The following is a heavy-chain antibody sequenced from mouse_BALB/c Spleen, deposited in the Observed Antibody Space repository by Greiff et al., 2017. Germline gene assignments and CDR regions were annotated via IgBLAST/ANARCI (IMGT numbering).Heavy chain of an antibody. CDR2: INPYNDGT. Sequence: EVQLQQSGPELVKPGASVKMSCKASGYTFTSYVMHWVKQKPGQGLEWIGYINPYNDGTKYNEKFKGKATLTSDKSSSTAYMELSSLTSEDSAVYYCARSRLYYAMDYWGQGTSVTVSS. J-gene: IGHJ4*01. CDR3: ARSRLYYAMDY. V-gene: IGHV1-14*01. CDR1: GYTFTSYV.